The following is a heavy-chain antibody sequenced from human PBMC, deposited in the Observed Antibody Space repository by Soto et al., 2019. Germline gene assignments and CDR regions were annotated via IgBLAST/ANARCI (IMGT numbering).Heavy chain of an antibody. CDR3: ARGGVVVVAATRAPDY. CDR1: GFTFSSYA. V-gene: IGHV3-23*01. CDR2: ISGSGGST. Sequence: EVQLLESGGGLVQPGGSLRLSCAASGFTFSSYAMSWVRQAPGKGLEWVSAISGSGGSTYYADSVKGRFTISRDNSKNTLYLQMNSLGADDTAVYYCARGGVVVVAATRAPDYWGQGTLVTVSS. D-gene: IGHD2-15*01. J-gene: IGHJ4*02.